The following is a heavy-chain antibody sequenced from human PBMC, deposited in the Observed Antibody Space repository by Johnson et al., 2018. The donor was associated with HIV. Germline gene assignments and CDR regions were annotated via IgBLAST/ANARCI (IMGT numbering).Heavy chain of an antibody. Sequence: VQLVESGGGLVQPGRSLRLSCAASGFIFDDYAMHWVRQAPGKGLEWVSGISWNSGSIGYADSVKGRFTISRDNSKNTLYLQMNSLRAEDTAVYYCAKDLEEGQQWLIGAFDIWGQGTMVTVSS. V-gene: IGHV3-9*01. J-gene: IGHJ3*02. CDR3: AKDLEEGQQWLIGAFDI. D-gene: IGHD6-19*01. CDR2: ISWNSGSI. CDR1: GFIFDDYA.